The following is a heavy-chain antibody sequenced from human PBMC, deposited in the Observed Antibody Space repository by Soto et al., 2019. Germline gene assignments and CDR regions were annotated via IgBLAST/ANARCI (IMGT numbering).Heavy chain of an antibody. Sequence: QVQLQESGPGLVKPSETLSLTCTVSGGTISRYYWSWIRQPPGKGLEWIGYMYNTGRTVYNPSLTRRVTISVDTSKNQFSLKLNSVTAADTAVYYCARDLWGYCGTDCYPLDVWGQGTTVTVSS. D-gene: IGHD2-21*02. V-gene: IGHV4-59*01. CDR2: MYNTGRT. CDR1: GGTISRYY. J-gene: IGHJ6*02. CDR3: ARDLWGYCGTDCYPLDV.